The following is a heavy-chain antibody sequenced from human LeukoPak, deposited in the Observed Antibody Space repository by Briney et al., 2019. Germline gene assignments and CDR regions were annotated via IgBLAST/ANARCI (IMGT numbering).Heavy chain of an antibody. CDR3: AREVYYYVSSGYYHRAPDAFDI. Sequence: ASVKVSCKASGYTFTSYLMHGVRQAAGQGGEWMGVICPTGGRTGFAQKLRGRVTMTRHTSIRAANMELSRMRSDDTAVYYCAREVYYYVSSGYYHRAPDAFDIWGQGKMVTVSS. D-gene: IGHD3-22*01. CDR1: GYTFTSYL. V-gene: IGHV1-2*02. CDR2: ICPTGGRT. J-gene: IGHJ3*02.